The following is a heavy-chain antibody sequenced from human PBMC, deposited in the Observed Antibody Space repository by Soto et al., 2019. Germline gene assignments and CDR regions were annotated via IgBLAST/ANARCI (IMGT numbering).Heavy chain of an antibody. V-gene: IGHV3-30*04. J-gene: IGHJ6*02. CDR2: ISDDGSKK. Sequence: QVQLVESGGGVVQPGGSLRLSCAASGLTFSNNAMHWVRQAPDTGLEWVALISDDGSKKYHADSVKGRFTISRDNSKNTLYLQMNSQRTEVAAVYYCARARNATDWSNYYSGMDVWGQGTMVTVSS. CDR3: ARARNATDWSNYYSGMDV. D-gene: IGHD3-9*01. CDR1: GLTFSNNA.